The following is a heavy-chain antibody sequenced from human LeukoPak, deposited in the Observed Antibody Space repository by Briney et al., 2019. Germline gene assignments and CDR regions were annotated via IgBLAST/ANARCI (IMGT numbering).Heavy chain of an antibody. J-gene: IGHJ4*02. Sequence: GGSLRLSCAASGFTFSSYWMHWVRQAPGKGLVWVSRIKSDGSNTNYADSVKGRFTISRDNAKNTLYLQMNSLRAEDTAVYYCARAILTPGGATVTQYFGYWGQGTLVTVSS. V-gene: IGHV3-74*01. D-gene: IGHD4-17*01. CDR3: ARAILTPGGATVTQYFGY. CDR2: IKSDGSNT. CDR1: GFTFSSYW.